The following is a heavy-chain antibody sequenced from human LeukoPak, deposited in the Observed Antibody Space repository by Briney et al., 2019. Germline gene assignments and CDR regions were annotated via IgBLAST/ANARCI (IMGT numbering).Heavy chain of an antibody. CDR3: ARDDFSGSYIDY. V-gene: IGHV4-39*07. D-gene: IGHD1-26*01. J-gene: IGHJ4*02. Sequence: SETLSLTCTVSGGSIRSSSYYWGWIRQPLGKGLEWIGSNYNVGSTSYIPSLKGRVTISVDTSKNQFSLGLSSVTAADTAVYYCARDDFSGSYIDYWGQGALVTVSS. CDR1: GGSIRSSSYY. CDR2: NYNVGST.